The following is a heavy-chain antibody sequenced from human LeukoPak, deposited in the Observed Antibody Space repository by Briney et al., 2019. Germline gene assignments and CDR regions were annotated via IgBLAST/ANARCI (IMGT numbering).Heavy chain of an antibody. CDR1: GFTFSSYS. CDR3: ARDLGIFFDAFDI. J-gene: IGHJ3*02. Sequence: GGSLRLSCAASGFTFSSYSMNWVRQVPGKGLEWVSYISSSSSTIYYADSGKGRFTISRDNAKNSLYLQMNSLRAEDTAVYYCARDLGIFFDAFDIWGQGTMVTVSS. D-gene: IGHD2-15*01. CDR2: ISSSSSTI. V-gene: IGHV3-48*01.